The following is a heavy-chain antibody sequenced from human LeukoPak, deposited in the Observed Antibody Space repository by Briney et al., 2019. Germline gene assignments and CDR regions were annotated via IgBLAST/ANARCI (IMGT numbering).Heavy chain of an antibody. CDR2: INHSGST. J-gene: IGHJ6*03. CDR3: ARDTVTTYYYYMDV. Sequence: ASETLSLTCAVYGGSFSGYYWSWIRQPPGKGLEWIGEINHSGSTNYNPSLKSRVTISVDTSKNQFSLKLSSVTAADTAVYYCARDTVTTYYYYMDVWGKGTTVTVSS. V-gene: IGHV4-34*01. D-gene: IGHD4-11*01. CDR1: GGSFSGYY.